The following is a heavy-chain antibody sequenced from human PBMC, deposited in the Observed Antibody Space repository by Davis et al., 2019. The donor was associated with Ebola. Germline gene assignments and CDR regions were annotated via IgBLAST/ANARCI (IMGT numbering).Heavy chain of an antibody. CDR3: ARHLWQQLVPLDY. V-gene: IGHV1-69*13. D-gene: IGHD6-13*01. J-gene: IGHJ4*02. CDR2: IIPIFGTA. Sequence: SVKVSCKASGGTFSSYAISWVRQAPGQGLEWMGGIIPIFGTANYAQKFQGRVTITADESTSTAYMELSSLRSEDTAVYYCARHLWQQLVPLDYWGQGTLVTVSS. CDR1: GGTFSSYA.